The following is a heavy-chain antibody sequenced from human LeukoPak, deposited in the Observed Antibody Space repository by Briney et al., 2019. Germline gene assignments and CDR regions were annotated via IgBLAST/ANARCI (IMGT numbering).Heavy chain of an antibody. V-gene: IGHV3-48*01. CDR3: ARVVWFGGTNWFDP. D-gene: IGHD3-10*01. J-gene: IGHJ5*02. CDR1: GFTFSSYS. Sequence: GGSLRLSCAASGFTFSSYSMNWVRQAPGKGLEWVSYISSSSSTIYYADSVKGRFTISRDNAKNSLYLQMNSLRAEDTAVYYCARVVWFGGTNWFDPWGQGTLVTVSS. CDR2: ISSSSSTI.